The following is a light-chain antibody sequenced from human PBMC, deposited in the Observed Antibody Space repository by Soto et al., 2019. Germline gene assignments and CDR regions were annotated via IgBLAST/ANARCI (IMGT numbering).Light chain of an antibody. CDR1: QSVSSN. CDR2: GAS. J-gene: IGKJ2*02. CDR3: QQYNNWPPGT. V-gene: IGKV3-15*01. Sequence: EIVMTQSPATLPVSPGERATLSCRASQSVSSNLAWYQQKPGQAPRLLIYGASTRATGIPARISGSGSGTEFTLTISSLQSEDFAVYYCQQYNNWPPGTFGQGTKLEIK.